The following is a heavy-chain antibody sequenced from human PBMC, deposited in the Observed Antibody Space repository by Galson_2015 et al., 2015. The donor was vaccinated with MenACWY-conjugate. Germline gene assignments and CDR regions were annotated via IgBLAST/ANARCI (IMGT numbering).Heavy chain of an antibody. D-gene: IGHD3-9*01. Sequence: SLRLSCAASGFTFRTYWMHWVRQTPGKGLVWVSGITGDGTRTNYADSVRGRFTVSRDNDKNTLYLQINSLRAEDTAVYYCASDILTDFDYWGQGTLVAVSS. J-gene: IGHJ4*02. CDR2: ITGDGTRT. CDR3: ASDILTDFDY. V-gene: IGHV3-74*01. CDR1: GFTFRTYW.